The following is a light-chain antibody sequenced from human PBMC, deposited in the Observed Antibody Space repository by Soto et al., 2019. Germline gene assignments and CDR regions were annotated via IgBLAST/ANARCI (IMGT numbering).Light chain of an antibody. J-gene: IGLJ2*01. CDR3: QSYDSSLSALV. CDR1: SSNIGAGYD. V-gene: IGLV1-40*01. Sequence: QSVLTQPPSVSGAPGQRVTISCTGSSSNIGAGYDVHWYQQLPGTAPKLLIYGNSNRPSGVPDRFSGSKSGTSASLAITGLQAEDEADYYYQSYDSSLSALVFGGGTKLTVL. CDR2: GNS.